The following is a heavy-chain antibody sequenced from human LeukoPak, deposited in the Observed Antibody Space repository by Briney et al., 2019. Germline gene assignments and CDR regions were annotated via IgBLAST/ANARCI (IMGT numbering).Heavy chain of an antibody. D-gene: IGHD5-24*01. CDR3: ARDSPSRRDGYKGAFDI. V-gene: IGHV3-30*04. CDR1: GFTFSSYA. CDR2: ISYDGSNK. J-gene: IGHJ3*02. Sequence: GGSLRLSCAASGFTFSSYAMHWVRQAPGKGLEWVAVISYDGSNKYYADSVKGRFTISRDNSKNTLYLQMNSLRAEDTAVYYCARDSPSRRDGYKGAFDIWGQGTMVTVSS.